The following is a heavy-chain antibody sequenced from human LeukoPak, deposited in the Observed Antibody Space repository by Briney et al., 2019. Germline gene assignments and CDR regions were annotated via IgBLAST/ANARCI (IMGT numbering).Heavy chain of an antibody. CDR2: IIPIFGTA. CDR1: GGAFSSYA. Sequence: SVKVSCKASGGAFSSYAISWVRQAPGQGLEWMGGIIPIFGTANYAQKFQGRVTITTDESTSTAYMELSSLRSEDTAVYYCARQKARYSYGLFFDYWGQGTLVTVSS. D-gene: IGHD5-18*01. V-gene: IGHV1-69*05. J-gene: IGHJ4*02. CDR3: ARQKARYSYGLFFDY.